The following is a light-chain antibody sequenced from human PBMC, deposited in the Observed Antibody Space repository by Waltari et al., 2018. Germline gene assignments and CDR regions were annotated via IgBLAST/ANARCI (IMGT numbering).Light chain of an antibody. J-gene: IGKJ1*01. CDR1: QSVSSN. CDR2: GAS. V-gene: IGKV3-15*01. CDR3: QQYNNWPPWT. Sequence: EIVMTQSPATLSVSPGERATLSCRASQSVSSNLAWYQQKPGQAPRLLIYGASTRATGIPVRFSGSGSGTEFTLTISSQQSEDFAVYYCQQYNNWPPWTFGQGTKVEIK.